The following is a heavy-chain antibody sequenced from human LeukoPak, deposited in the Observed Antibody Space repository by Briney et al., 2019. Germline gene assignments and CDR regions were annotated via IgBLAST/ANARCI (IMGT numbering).Heavy chain of an antibody. J-gene: IGHJ5*02. D-gene: IGHD2-15*01. Sequence: SETLSLTCTVSGGSMNNYYWNWIRQPPGKGLEWIGYSYYSGSTNYNPSLKSRVNISVDTSKNQFSLKLSSVTAADTAVYYCAREDIVVNRGFDPWGQGTLVTVSS. CDR3: AREDIVVNRGFDP. V-gene: IGHV4-59*12. CDR1: GGSMNNYY. CDR2: SYYSGST.